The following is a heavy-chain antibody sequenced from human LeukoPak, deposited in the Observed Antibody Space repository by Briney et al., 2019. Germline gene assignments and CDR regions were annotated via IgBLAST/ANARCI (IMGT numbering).Heavy chain of an antibody. Sequence: GGSLRLSCAASGFTFSSYGMHWVRQAPGKGLEWVAVISYDGSNKYYADSVKGRFTISRDNSKNTLYLQMNSLRAEDTAVYYCAKDLRKDRQWLVLGPFDYWGQGTLVTVSS. CDR3: AKDLRKDRQWLVLGPFDY. V-gene: IGHV3-30*18. CDR2: ISYDGSNK. J-gene: IGHJ4*02. D-gene: IGHD6-19*01. CDR1: GFTFSSYG.